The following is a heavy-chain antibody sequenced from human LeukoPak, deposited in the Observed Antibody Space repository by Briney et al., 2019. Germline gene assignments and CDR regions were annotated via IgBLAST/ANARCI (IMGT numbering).Heavy chain of an antibody. CDR1: GGSISTYY. J-gene: IGHJ3*02. CDR2: IYYSGST. D-gene: IGHD5-24*01. CDR3: AREMAITGALDI. V-gene: IGHV4-59*01. Sequence: TSETLSLTCTVSGGSISTYYWNWIRQPPGKGLEWVGYIYYSGSTKYNPSLNSRVTISVDTSKNQFSLKLSSVTAADTAVYYCAREMAITGALDIWGQGSMVTVSS.